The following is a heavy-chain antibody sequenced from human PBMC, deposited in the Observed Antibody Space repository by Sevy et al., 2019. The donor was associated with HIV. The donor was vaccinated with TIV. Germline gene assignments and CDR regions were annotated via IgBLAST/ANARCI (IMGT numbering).Heavy chain of an antibody. V-gene: IGHV3-23*01. J-gene: IGHJ4*02. Sequence: GGSLRLSCAASGFTFSSYAMSWVRQAPGKGLEWVSAISGSGGSTYYADSVKGRFTTSRDNSKNTLSLQMNSLRAEDTAVYYCAKAGVYYYDFYYFDYWGQGTLVTVSS. CDR2: ISGSGGST. CDR3: AKAGVYYYDFYYFDY. CDR1: GFTFSSYA. D-gene: IGHD3-22*01.